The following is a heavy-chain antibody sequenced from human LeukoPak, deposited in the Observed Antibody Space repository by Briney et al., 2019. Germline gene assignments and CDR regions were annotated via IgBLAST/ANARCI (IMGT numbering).Heavy chain of an antibody. D-gene: IGHD6-6*01. CDR2: ISAYNGNT. CDR3: ARDFRSSSSDYYFDY. Sequence: GASVKVSCKASGYTFTSYGISWVRQAPGQGLEWMGWISAYNGNTNYAQKLQGRVTITTDTSTSTAYMELRSLRSDDTAVYYCARDFRSSSSDYYFDYWGQGTLVTVSS. V-gene: IGHV1-18*01. CDR1: GYTFTSYG. J-gene: IGHJ4*02.